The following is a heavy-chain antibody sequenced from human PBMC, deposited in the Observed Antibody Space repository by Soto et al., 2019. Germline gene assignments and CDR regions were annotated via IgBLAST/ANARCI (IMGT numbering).Heavy chain of an antibody. D-gene: IGHD3-22*01. CDR3: ARSRFYYHTSDYLDY. CDR2: ISYHGNDK. J-gene: IGHJ4*02. V-gene: IGHV3-30-3*01. CDR1: GFTFSSDA. Sequence: QVQLVESGGGVVQPGGSLRLSCAASGFTFSSDAMHWVRQAPGKGLEWVAVISYHGNDKYYEDSVKGRFTISRENSKNTLYLEMNSLRADDTAVYYCARSRFYYHTSDYLDYWGQGTLVTVSS.